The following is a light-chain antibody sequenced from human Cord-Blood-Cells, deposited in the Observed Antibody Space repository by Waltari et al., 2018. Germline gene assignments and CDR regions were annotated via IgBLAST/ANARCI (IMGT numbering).Light chain of an antibody. Sequence: QSALTQPASVSGSPGQSITISCTGTSSDVGRYNLVSWYQQHPGKAPKLMIYEASKRPSGVSNRFSCSKSGNTASLTISGLQAEDEADYYCCSYAGSSTFYVFGTGTKVTVL. CDR3: CSYAGSSTFYV. CDR1: SSDVGRYNL. J-gene: IGLJ1*01. CDR2: EAS. V-gene: IGLV2-23*02.